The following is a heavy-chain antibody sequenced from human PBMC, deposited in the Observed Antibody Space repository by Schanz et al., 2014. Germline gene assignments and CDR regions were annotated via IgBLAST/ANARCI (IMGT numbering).Heavy chain of an antibody. D-gene: IGHD3-9*01. J-gene: IGHJ4*02. Sequence: QVQLVESGGGVVQPGRSLRLSCAASGFTFSSYGMHWVRQAPGKGLEWVAIIWHDGSGKYYADSVKGRFIISRDNSKNTLYLQVNSLRAEDTAVYYCAKHVRSLTGNDYWGQGTLVTVSS. V-gene: IGHV3-33*06. CDR3: AKHVRSLTGNDY. CDR1: GFTFSSYG. CDR2: IWHDGSGK.